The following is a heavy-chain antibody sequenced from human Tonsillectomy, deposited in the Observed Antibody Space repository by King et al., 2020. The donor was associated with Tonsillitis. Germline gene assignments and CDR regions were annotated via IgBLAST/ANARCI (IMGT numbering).Heavy chain of an antibody. V-gene: IGHV3-23*04. CDR3: VKAWGYCGRSCYSYYFDD. D-gene: IGHD2-21*01. CDR2: INNNGRNT. CDR1: RFAFTNYA. Sequence: VQLVESGGGLVQPGGSLRLSCAASRFAFTNYAMSWVRQAPGKGLEWVSGINNNGRNTYSADSVKGRFTISSDNSMHTLDLQMNSLRAEDTAVYYCVKAWGYCGRSCYSYYFDDWGQGILVTVSS. J-gene: IGHJ4*02.